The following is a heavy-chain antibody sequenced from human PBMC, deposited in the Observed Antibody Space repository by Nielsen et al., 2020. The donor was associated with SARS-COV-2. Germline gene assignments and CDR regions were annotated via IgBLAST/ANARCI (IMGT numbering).Heavy chain of an antibody. Sequence: GESLKISCSASGFTFSSYAMHWVRQAPGKGLEYVSAISSNGGSTYYADSVKGRFTISRDNSKNTLYLQMNSLRAEDTAVYYCVVTRVYWGQGTLVTVSS. CDR2: ISSNGGST. CDR1: GFTFSSYA. D-gene: IGHD4-23*01. CDR3: VVTRVY. V-gene: IGHV3-64D*06. J-gene: IGHJ4*02.